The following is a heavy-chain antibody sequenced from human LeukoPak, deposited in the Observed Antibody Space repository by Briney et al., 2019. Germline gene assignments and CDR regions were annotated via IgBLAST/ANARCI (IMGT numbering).Heavy chain of an antibody. D-gene: IGHD3-22*01. Sequence: PSETLSLTCAVYGGSFSGYYWSWIRQPPGKGLEWIGGINHSGSTNYNPSLKSRVTISVDTSKNQFSLKLSSVTAADTAVYYCARYQDSSGYYLFDYWGQGTLVTVSS. CDR1: GGSFSGYY. J-gene: IGHJ4*02. CDR2: INHSGST. CDR3: ARYQDSSGYYLFDY. V-gene: IGHV4-34*01.